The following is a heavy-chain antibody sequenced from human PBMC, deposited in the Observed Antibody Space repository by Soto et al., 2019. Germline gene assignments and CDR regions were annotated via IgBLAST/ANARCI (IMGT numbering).Heavy chain of an antibody. Sequence: QLQLQESGPGLVKPSETLSLTCTVSGGSISSSSYYWGWIRQPPGKGLEWIGSIYYSGSTYYNPFLKSRVTISVDTSKNQFSLKLSSVTAADTAVYYCARLLVVVVIDSDGMDVWGQGTTVTVSS. CDR3: ARLLVVVVIDSDGMDV. V-gene: IGHV4-39*01. CDR1: GGSISSSSYY. J-gene: IGHJ6*02. D-gene: IGHD2-15*01. CDR2: IYYSGST.